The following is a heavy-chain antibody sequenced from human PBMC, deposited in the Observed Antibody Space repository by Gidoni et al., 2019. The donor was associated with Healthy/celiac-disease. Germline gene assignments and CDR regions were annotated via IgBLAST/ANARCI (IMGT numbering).Heavy chain of an antibody. D-gene: IGHD3-16*01. Sequence: EVQLVESGGGLVKPGRSLRLSCTASGFTFGDYAMGWFRQGTGKGLEWVGFIRSKAYGGTTEYAASVKGRFTISRDDSKSIAYLQMNSLKTEDTAVYYCTRILWGYFDYWGQGTLVTVSS. CDR1: GFTFGDYA. V-gene: IGHV3-49*05. CDR3: TRILWGYFDY. J-gene: IGHJ4*02. CDR2: IRSKAYGGTT.